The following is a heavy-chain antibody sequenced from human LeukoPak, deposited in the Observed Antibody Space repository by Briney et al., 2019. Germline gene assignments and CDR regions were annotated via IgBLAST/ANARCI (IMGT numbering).Heavy chain of an antibody. CDR2: IIPILGTA. V-gene: IGHV1-69*05. J-gene: IGHJ4*02. CDR1: GGTFSSYA. D-gene: IGHD5-24*01. Sequence: GASVTVSCKASGGTFSSYAISWVRQAPGQGLEWMGGIIPILGTANYAQKFQGRVTITTDESTSTAYMELSSLRSEDTAVYYCARDRNRWLHGSPYFDYWGQGTLVTVSS. CDR3: ARDRNRWLHGSPYFDY.